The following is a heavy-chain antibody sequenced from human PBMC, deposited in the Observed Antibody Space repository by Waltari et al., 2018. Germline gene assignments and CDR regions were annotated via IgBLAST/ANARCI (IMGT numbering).Heavy chain of an antibody. D-gene: IGHD1-1*01. Sequence: QLQLQESGPGLVKPSETLSLTCTVSGGSISSSSYYWGWIRQPPGKGLEWIGSIYYSGSTYYNPALKSRVNISGDTSKNQFSLKLSSVTAADTAVYYCASFWIYGMDVWGQGTTVTVSS. CDR1: GGSISSSSYY. J-gene: IGHJ6*02. CDR3: ASFWIYGMDV. CDR2: IYYSGST. V-gene: IGHV4-39*07.